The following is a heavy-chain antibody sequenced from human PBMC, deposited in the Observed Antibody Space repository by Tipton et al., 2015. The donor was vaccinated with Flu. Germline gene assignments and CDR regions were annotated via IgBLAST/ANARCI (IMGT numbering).Heavy chain of an antibody. CDR2: IYYRGST. CDR1: GGSISRYY. D-gene: IGHD4-17*01. V-gene: IGHV4-59*01. Sequence: TLSLTCTVTGGSISRYYWSWIRQPPGKGLEWIGYIYYRGSTNYNPSLKSRVTISVDTSKNQFSLKLSSVTAADTAVYYCARERADYGDYRQLKNYYYYYYMDVWGKGTTVTVSS. J-gene: IGHJ6*03. CDR3: ARERADYGDYRQLKNYYYYYYMDV.